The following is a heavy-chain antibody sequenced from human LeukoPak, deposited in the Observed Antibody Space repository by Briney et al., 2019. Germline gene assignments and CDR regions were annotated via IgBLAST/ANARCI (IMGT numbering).Heavy chain of an antibody. CDR3: ARDPEEWELLFDY. V-gene: IGHV3-7*01. CDR2: IKQDGSEK. J-gene: IGHJ4*02. Sequence: GGSLRLSCAASGFTFSSYWVSWVRQAPGKGLEWVANIKQDGSEKYYVDSVKGRFTISRDNAKNSLYLQMNSLRAEDTAVYYCARDPEEWELLFDYWGQGTLVTVSS. D-gene: IGHD1-26*01. CDR1: GFTFSSYW.